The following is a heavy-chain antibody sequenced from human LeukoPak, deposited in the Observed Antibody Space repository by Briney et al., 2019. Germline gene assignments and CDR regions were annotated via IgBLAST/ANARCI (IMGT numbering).Heavy chain of an antibody. CDR2: ISAYNGNT. D-gene: IGHD6-19*01. V-gene: IGHV1-18*04. Sequence: ASVKVSCEASGYMFTNYGISWVRQAPGQGLEWMGWISAYNGNTNYAQKLQGRVTMTTDTYTSTAYMELRSLRSDDTAVYYSAGVVLPIEVAGTLDYWGQGTLVTVSS. CDR1: GYMFTNYG. CDR3: AGVVLPIEVAGTLDY. J-gene: IGHJ4*02.